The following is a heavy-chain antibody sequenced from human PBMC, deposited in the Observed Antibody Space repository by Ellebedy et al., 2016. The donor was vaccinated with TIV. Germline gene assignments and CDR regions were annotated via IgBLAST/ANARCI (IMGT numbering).Heavy chain of an antibody. CDR2: IHHSVNS. Sequence: MPSETLSLTCSVSGGSINNYYWAWIRQPPGQGLEWIGDIHHSVNSLIHPSLKSRVTMSADTSKNQISLKITSMTAADTAVYYCARVPAAMNREGRFFDLWGRGTLVIVSS. V-gene: IGHV4-59*01. CDR1: GGSINNYY. CDR3: ARVPAAMNREGRFFDL. D-gene: IGHD2-2*01. J-gene: IGHJ2*01.